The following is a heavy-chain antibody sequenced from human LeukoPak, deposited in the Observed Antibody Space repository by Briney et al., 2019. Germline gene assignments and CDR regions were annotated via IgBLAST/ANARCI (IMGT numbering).Heavy chain of an antibody. V-gene: IGHV3-53*01. CDR1: GFTFRSYT. CDR2: IYSGGST. J-gene: IGHJ4*02. D-gene: IGHD1-26*01. Sequence: PGGSLRLSCAASGFTFRSYTMNWVRQAPGRGLEWVSVIYSGGSTYYADSVKGRFTISRDNSKNTLYLQMNSLRAEDTAVYYCARARGTYYAGLFDYWGQGTLVTVSS. CDR3: ARARGTYYAGLFDY.